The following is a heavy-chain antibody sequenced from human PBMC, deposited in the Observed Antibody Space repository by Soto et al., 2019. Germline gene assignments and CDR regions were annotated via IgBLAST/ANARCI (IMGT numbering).Heavy chain of an antibody. D-gene: IGHD3-3*01. J-gene: IGHJ5*02. CDR3: ARTGRIAIFGVVTEYDP. CDR2: THYSGNT. CDR1: GGYISSYY. V-gene: IGHV4-59*08. Sequence: PSETLSLTCTVSGGYISSYYWSWMRQPPGKGLEWIGYTHYSGNTKYNPSLKSRVTISVDTSKNQFSLKLKSVTAADTAVYYCARTGRIAIFGVVTEYDPWGPGTLVTVSS.